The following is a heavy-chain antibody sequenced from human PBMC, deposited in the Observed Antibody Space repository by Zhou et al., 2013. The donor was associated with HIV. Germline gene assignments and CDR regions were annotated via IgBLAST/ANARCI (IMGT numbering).Heavy chain of an antibody. CDR3: ARDTAVGTVGLDY. D-gene: IGHD6-13*01. CDR1: GYSFSNYG. Sequence: VQLVQSGAEVKKPGASVKVSCKASGYSFSNYGISWVRQAPGQGLEWMAWISAYNGDTKYSQKLQGRVTMTTDTSTSTVYMELRSLRSDDTAVYYCARDTAVGTVGLDYWGQGTLVTVSS. J-gene: IGHJ4*02. V-gene: IGHV1-18*01. CDR2: ISAYNGDT.